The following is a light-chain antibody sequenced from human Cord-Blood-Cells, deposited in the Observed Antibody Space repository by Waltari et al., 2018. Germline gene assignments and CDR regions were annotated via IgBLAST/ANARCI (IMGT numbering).Light chain of an antibody. CDR1: QSVSSN. CDR2: GAS. Sequence: EIVMQQSPATLSVSPGARDTLSCRASQSVSSNLAWYQQKPGQAPRPLIYGASTRATGIPARFSGSGSGTEFTLTISSLQSEDFAVYYCQQYNNLFTFGPGTKVDIK. J-gene: IGKJ3*01. CDR3: QQYNNLFT. V-gene: IGKV3-15*01.